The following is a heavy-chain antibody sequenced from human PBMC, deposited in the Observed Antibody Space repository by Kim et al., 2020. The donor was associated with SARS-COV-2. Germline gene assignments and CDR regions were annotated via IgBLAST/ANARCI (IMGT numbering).Heavy chain of an antibody. J-gene: IGHJ4*02. CDR3: AKDGDSSSWDEFDY. V-gene: IGHV3-23*01. Sequence: ATSVKGRFTISRDNSKNTLYLQMNSLRAEDTAVYYCAKDGDSSSWDEFDYWGQGTLVTVSS. D-gene: IGHD6-13*01.